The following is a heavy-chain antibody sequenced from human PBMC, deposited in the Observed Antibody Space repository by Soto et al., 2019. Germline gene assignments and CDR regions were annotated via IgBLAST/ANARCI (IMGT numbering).Heavy chain of an antibody. Sequence: QLQLPQSGPGLVKPSGTLSLTCGVSGGSLSTPVWWRWVRLPPGKGLEWIGEVFHSGSANYNTSLQSRVTISLDKSPAQFALRLSAVTAADTAVYYCARKAWTGLVYWGQGALVTVSS. V-gene: IGHV4-4*02. J-gene: IGHJ4*02. CDR1: GGSLSTPVW. CDR2: VFHSGSA. CDR3: ARKAWTGLVY. D-gene: IGHD1-26*01.